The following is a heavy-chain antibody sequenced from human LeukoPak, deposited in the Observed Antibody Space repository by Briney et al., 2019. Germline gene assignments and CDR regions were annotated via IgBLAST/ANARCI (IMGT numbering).Heavy chain of an antibody. J-gene: IGHJ6*03. CDR2: ISAYNGNT. V-gene: IGHV1-18*01. Sequence: GPSVKVSCKASGYTFTSYGISWVRQAPGQGLEWMGWISAYNGNTNYAQKLQGRVTMTTDTSTSTAYMELRSLRSDDTAVYYCARRSYSQAPGNYYYYYMDVWGKGTTVTVSS. D-gene: IGHD1-26*01. CDR3: ARRSYSQAPGNYYYYYMDV. CDR1: GYTFTSYG.